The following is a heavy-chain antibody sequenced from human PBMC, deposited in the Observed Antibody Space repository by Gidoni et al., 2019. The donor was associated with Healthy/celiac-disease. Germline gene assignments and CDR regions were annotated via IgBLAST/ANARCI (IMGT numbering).Heavy chain of an antibody. CDR3: ARTIVVVPAAIQGWFDP. V-gene: IGHV4-31*03. CDR1: GGSIRSGGYY. CDR2: IYYSGST. Sequence: QVQLQESGPGLVKPSQTLSLTCTVSGGSIRSGGYYWSWIRQHPGKGLEWIGYIYYSGSTYYNPSLKSRVTISVDTSKNQFSLKLSSVTAADTAVYYCARTIVVVPAAIQGWFDPWGQGTLVTVSS. J-gene: IGHJ5*02. D-gene: IGHD2-2*02.